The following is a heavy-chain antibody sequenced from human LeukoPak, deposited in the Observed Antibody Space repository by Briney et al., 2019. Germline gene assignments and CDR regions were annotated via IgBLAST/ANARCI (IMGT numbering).Heavy chain of an antibody. D-gene: IGHD6-13*01. J-gene: IGHJ4*02. Sequence: SETLSLTCTVSGGSISNYYWNWIRQPPGKGLKWIGYIYYTGSTNYNPSLKSRVTMSVDTSKNQFSLNLKSVTPEDTAVYYCARNLIPEQLVVNFWGQGTLVTVSS. V-gene: IGHV4-59*01. CDR2: IYYTGST. CDR1: GGSISNYY. CDR3: ARNLIPEQLVVNF.